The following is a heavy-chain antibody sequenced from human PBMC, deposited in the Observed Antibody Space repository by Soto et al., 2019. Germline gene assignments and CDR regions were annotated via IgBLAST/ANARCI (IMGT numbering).Heavy chain of an antibody. J-gene: IGHJ6*02. V-gene: IGHV3-30-3*01. D-gene: IGHD3-10*01. CDR2: ISYDGSNK. CDR1: GFTFSSYA. Sequence: GGSMRLSCAASGFTFSSYAMHWVRQAPGKGLEWVAVISYDGSNKYYADSVKGRFTISRDNSKNTLYLQMNSLRAEDTAVYYCARDIVWFGGRGVYGMDVWGQGTTVTVSS. CDR3: ARDIVWFGGRGVYGMDV.